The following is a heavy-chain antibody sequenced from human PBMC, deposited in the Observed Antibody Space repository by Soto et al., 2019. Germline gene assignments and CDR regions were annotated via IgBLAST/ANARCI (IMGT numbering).Heavy chain of an antibody. D-gene: IGHD1-26*01. CDR1: GFAFSSYN. J-gene: IGHJ3*01. CDR3: ARGGLYCGLPGWAGNAFDL. V-gene: IGHV3-21*01. Sequence: VQLVESGGGLVKPGGSLRLSCEASGFAFSSYNMHWVRQAPGKGLEWVSSISPTGTFMHSADSLKDRFSISRDNVEKSLFLQVHCLGALDTAGYYCARGGLYCGLPGWAGNAFDLWCQGTMVPVSS. CDR2: ISPTGTFM.